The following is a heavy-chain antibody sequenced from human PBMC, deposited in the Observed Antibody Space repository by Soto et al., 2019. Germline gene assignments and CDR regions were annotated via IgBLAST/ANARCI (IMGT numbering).Heavy chain of an antibody. CDR3: ARLSNYGMDV. J-gene: IGHJ6*02. CDR1: GGSISSSSYY. V-gene: IGHV4-39*01. CDR2: IYYSGST. Sequence: PSETLSLTCTVSGGSISSSSYYWGWIRQPPGKGLEWIGSIYYSGSTYYNPSLKSRVTISVDTSKNQFSLKLSSVTAADTAVYYCARLSNYGMDVWGQGTTVTVSS.